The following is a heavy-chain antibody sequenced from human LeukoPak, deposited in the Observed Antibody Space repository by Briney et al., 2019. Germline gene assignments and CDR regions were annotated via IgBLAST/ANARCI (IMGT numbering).Heavy chain of an antibody. J-gene: IGHJ4*02. CDR3: ARLAVAGTGY. CDR2: IYYSGST. V-gene: IGHV4-39*01. CDR1: GGSISSSSYY. Sequence: PSETLSLTCTVSGGSISSSSYYWGWIRQPPGKGLEWIGSIYYSGSTYYNPSLKSRVTISVDTSKNQLSLRLSSVTAADTAVYYCARLAVAGTGYWGQGTLVTVSS. D-gene: IGHD6-19*01.